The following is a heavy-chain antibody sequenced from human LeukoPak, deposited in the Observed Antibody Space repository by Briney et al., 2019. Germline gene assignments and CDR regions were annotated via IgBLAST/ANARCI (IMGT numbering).Heavy chain of an antibody. J-gene: IGHJ5*02. CDR3: ARRRLEWLLYPEGFDP. D-gene: IGHD3-3*01. V-gene: IGHV4-34*01. Sequence: GSLRLSCAASGFTFSSYAMSWVRQPPGKGLEWIGEINHSGSTNYNPSLKSRVTISVDTSKNQFSLKLSSVTAADTAVYYCARRRLEWLLYPEGFDPWGQGTLVTVSS. CDR2: INHSGST. CDR1: GFTFSSYA.